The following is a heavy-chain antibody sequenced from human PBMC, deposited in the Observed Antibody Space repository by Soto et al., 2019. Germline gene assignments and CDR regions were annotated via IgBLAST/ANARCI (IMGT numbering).Heavy chain of an antibody. CDR3: AGRLTTAPSLDY. D-gene: IGHD3-16*01. V-gene: IGHV3-53*01. CDR1: GFTVSSNY. J-gene: IGHJ4*02. CDR2: IYSGGST. Sequence: GGSLRLSCAASGFTVSSNYMSWVRQAPGKGLEWAAVIYSGGSTYYADSVKGRFTISRDNSKNTLYLQMDSLSAEDTAIYYCAGRLTTAPSLDYWGRGTLVTVSS.